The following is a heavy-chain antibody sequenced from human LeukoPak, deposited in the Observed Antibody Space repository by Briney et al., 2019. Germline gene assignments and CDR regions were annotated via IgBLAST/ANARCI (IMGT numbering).Heavy chain of an antibody. V-gene: IGHV3-7*01. J-gene: IGHJ5*02. Sequence: PGGSLRLSCAASGFTFSSSWMSWVRQAPGKGLEWVANIKQDGSEKFYGSSVKRRFTISRDNAKNSLYLQMNSLRVEDTAVYYCARAIAGRSSEFDPWGQGTLVTVSS. CDR1: GFTFSSSW. CDR2: IKQDGSEK. D-gene: IGHD6-6*01. CDR3: ARAIAGRSSEFDP.